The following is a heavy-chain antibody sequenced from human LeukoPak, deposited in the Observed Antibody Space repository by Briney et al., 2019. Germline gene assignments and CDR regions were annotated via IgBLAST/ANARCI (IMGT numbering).Heavy chain of an antibody. CDR2: IYYSGST. CDR1: GGSISSGGYY. CDR3: ARHYYYDSSGYYIPSDY. V-gene: IGHV4-61*08. J-gene: IGHJ4*02. D-gene: IGHD3-22*01. Sequence: SETLSLTCTVSGGSISSGGYYWSWIRQPPGKGLEWIGYIYYSGSTNYNPSLKSRVTISVDTSKNQFSLKLSSVTAADTAVYYCARHYYYDSSGYYIPSDYWGQGTLVTVSS.